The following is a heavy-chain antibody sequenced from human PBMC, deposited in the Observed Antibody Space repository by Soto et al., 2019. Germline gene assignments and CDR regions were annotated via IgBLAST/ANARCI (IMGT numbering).Heavy chain of an antibody. Sequence: QVHLVQSGAEVKKPGASVKVSCKGSGYAFTTYGITWVRQAPGQGLEWMGWISAHNGNTNYAQKLQGRVTVTRDTSTSTAYMELRSLRSDDTAVYYCARGSYGDYWGQGALVTVSS. J-gene: IGHJ4*02. CDR1: GYAFTTYG. CDR3: ARGSYGDY. V-gene: IGHV1-18*01. D-gene: IGHD1-26*01. CDR2: ISAHNGNT.